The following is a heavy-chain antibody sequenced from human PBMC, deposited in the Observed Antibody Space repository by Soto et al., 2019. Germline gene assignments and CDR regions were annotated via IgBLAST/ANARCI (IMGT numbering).Heavy chain of an antibody. CDR2: IVREGTEN. Sequence: QVQLVESGGGVAQPGGSLTLSCAASGFTFSAYGMHWDRQAPGEGLEWLTVIVREGTENYYSDSVMGRFTVSRDNFKSTLYLEMNSLRAEDTAVYYCAINDDFDDNGLDYWGQGTLVSVSS. CDR1: GFTFSAYG. J-gene: IGHJ4*02. CDR3: AINDDFDDNGLDY. V-gene: IGHV3-33*05. D-gene: IGHD4-17*01.